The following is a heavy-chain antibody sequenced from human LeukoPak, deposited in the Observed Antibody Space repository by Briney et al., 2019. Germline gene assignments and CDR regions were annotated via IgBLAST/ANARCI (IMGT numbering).Heavy chain of an antibody. Sequence: GSLRLSCAASGFTFSSYAMSWVRQAPGKGLEWVSAISGSGGSTYYADSVKGRFTISRDNSKNTLYLQMNSLRAEDTAVYYCAKGTSWVYYFDYWGQGTLVTVSS. D-gene: IGHD6-13*01. CDR3: AKGTSWVYYFDY. V-gene: IGHV3-23*01. CDR2: ISGSGGST. J-gene: IGHJ4*02. CDR1: GFTFSSYA.